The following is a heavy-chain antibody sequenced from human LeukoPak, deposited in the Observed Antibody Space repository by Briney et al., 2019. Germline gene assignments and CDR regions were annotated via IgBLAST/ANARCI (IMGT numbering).Heavy chain of an antibody. D-gene: IGHD2-2*01. CDR3: AGPKFSIDDIVVVPAATLYYYYYMDV. CDR1: GGGFGNYG. J-gene: IGHJ6*03. Sequence: SVKVSCKASGGGFGNYGITWVRQAPGQGLEWVGGVIPIFSTSNYAPKFQARVTITADESTSTAYMELSSLRSEDTAVYYCAGPKFSIDDIVVVPAATLYYYYYMDVWGKGTTVTVSS. V-gene: IGHV1-69*13. CDR2: VIPIFSTS.